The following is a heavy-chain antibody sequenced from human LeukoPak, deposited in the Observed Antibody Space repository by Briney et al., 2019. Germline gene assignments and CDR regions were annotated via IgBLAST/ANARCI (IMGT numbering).Heavy chain of an antibody. Sequence: GGSLRLSCAASGFTFGSYSMNWVRQAPGKGLEWVSSISSSSSYIYYADSVKGRFTISRDNAKNSLYLQMNSLRAEDTAVYYCARVVGAAEIYYYMDVWGKGTTVTVSS. V-gene: IGHV3-21*01. CDR3: ARVVGAAEIYYYMDV. J-gene: IGHJ6*03. CDR1: GFTFGSYS. CDR2: ISSSSSYI. D-gene: IGHD1-26*01.